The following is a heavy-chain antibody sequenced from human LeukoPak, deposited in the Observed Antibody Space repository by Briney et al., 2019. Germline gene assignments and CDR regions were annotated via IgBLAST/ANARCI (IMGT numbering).Heavy chain of an antibody. Sequence: PSETLSLTCTVSGGSISSYYWSWVRQPPGKGLEGIGYIYYSGSTNYNPSLKSRVTISVDTSKNQFSLKLSSVTAADAAVYYCARHYGDYGIDYWGQGTLVTVSS. CDR1: GGSISSYY. CDR2: IYYSGST. J-gene: IGHJ4*02. V-gene: IGHV4-59*08. CDR3: ARHYGDYGIDY. D-gene: IGHD4-17*01.